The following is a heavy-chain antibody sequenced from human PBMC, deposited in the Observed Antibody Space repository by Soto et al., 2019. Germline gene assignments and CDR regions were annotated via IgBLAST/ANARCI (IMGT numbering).Heavy chain of an antibody. J-gene: IGHJ5*02. V-gene: IGHV4-34*01. CDR3: ARSHPGADYDILTGYYIWSGWFDP. Sequence: SETLSLTCVVSGGSFSGHFWSWIRQPPGKGLEWIGEINHSGSTNYNPSLKSRVTISVDTSKNQFSLRLSSVTAADTAVYYCARSHPGADYDILTGYYIWSGWFDPWGQGTLVTVSS. D-gene: IGHD3-9*01. CDR2: INHSGST. CDR1: GGSFSGHF.